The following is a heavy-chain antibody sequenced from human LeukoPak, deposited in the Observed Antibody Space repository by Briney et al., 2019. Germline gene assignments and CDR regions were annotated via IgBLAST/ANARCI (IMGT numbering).Heavy chain of an antibody. Sequence: PGGSLRLSCAASGFTVSSNYMSWVRQAPGKGLEWVSVIYSGGSTSYAGSVKGRFTISRDNSKNTLYLQMDNLRAEDTAVYYCARDGASGSYYYFDYWGRGVLVTVSS. CDR2: IYSGGST. CDR1: GFTVSSNY. V-gene: IGHV3-66*01. J-gene: IGHJ4*02. CDR3: ARDGASGSYYYFDY. D-gene: IGHD1-26*01.